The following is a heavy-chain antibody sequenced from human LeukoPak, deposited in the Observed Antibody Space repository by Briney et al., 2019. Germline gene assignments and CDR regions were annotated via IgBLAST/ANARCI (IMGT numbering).Heavy chain of an antibody. CDR3: ARLTYCCGGSCHYYFDY. D-gene: IGHD2-15*01. Sequence: SETLSLTCTVSGGSISGYYWSWIRQPPGKGLEWIGYIYYSGSTNYNPSLKSRVSISVDTSKNQFSLKLSSVTAADTAVYYCARLTYCCGGSCHYYFDYWGQGTLVTVSS. J-gene: IGHJ4*02. CDR1: GGSISGYY. CDR2: IYYSGST. V-gene: IGHV4-59*08.